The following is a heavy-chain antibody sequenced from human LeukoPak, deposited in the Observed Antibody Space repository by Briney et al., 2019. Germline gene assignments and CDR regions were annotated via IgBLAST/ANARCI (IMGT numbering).Heavy chain of an antibody. D-gene: IGHD3-22*01. Sequence: SETLSLTCTVSGGSINSGNYYWPWIRQPAGKRLEYIGRIYTSGAISYSPSLKSRVIISADTSKNQISLKLNSVTAADTAVYYCAAMIGYFDYWGQGILVTVSS. J-gene: IGHJ4*02. CDR1: GGSINSGNYY. V-gene: IGHV4-61*02. CDR3: AAMIGYFDY. CDR2: IYTSGAI.